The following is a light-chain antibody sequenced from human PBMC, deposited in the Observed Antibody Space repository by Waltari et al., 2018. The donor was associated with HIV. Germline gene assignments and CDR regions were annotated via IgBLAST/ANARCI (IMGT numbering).Light chain of an antibody. J-gene: IGKJ3*01. V-gene: IGKV3-11*01. CDR3: QQRSNWPLRFT. Sequence: EIVLPQSPATLSLSPGERATLSCRASQSVSSYLAWYQQKPGQAPRLLIYDASNRATGIPARFSGSGSGTDFTLTISSLEPEDFAVYYCQQRSNWPLRFTFCPGTKVDIK. CDR1: QSVSSY. CDR2: DAS.